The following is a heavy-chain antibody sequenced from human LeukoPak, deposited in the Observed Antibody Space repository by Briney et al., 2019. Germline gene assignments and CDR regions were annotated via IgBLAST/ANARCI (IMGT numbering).Heavy chain of an antibody. J-gene: IGHJ4*02. CDR3: ARGGMIDRKGFDY. CDR1: GGSISSYY. Sequence: SETLSLTCTVSGGSISSYYWSWIPQPPGKGLEWIGYIYYSGSTNYNPSLKSRVTISVDTSKNQFSLKLSSVTAADTAVYYCARGGMIDRKGFDYWGQGTLVTVSS. V-gene: IGHV4-59*01. CDR2: IYYSGST. D-gene: IGHD3-22*01.